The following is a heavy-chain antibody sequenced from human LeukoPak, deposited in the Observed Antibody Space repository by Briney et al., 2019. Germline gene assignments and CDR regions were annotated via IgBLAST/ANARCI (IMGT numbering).Heavy chain of an antibody. D-gene: IGHD3-22*01. CDR1: GASITSSHW. Sequence: SETLSLTCAVSGASITSSHWWSWARQPPGKGLEWIGEIHDSGTTNYKPSLKSRVTISVDTSKNQFSLKLSSVTAADTAVYYCARHSITMIVVVTGGWFDPWGQGTLVTVSS. J-gene: IGHJ5*02. CDR3: ARHSITMIVVVTGGWFDP. V-gene: IGHV4-4*02. CDR2: IHDSGTT.